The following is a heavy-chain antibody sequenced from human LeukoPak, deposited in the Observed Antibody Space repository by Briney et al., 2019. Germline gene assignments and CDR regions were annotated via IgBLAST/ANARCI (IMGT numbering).Heavy chain of an antibody. CDR1: GFTFSSYS. CDR2: ISSSSSYI. V-gene: IGHV3-21*04. Sequence: PGGSLRLSCAASGFTFSSYSMIWVRQAPGKGLEGVSSISSSSSYIYYADPVKGRFTISRDNAKNSLYLQMNSLRAEDTAVYYCARAGVGEHDPRYYYYGMDVWGQGTTVTVSS. D-gene: IGHD3-3*01. CDR3: ARAGVGEHDPRYYYYGMDV. J-gene: IGHJ6*02.